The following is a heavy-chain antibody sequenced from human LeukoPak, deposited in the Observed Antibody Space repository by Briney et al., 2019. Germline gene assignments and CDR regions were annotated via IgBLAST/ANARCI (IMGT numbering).Heavy chain of an antibody. V-gene: IGHV3-66*01. CDR2: MYRDAST. CDR3: AREVSSGAFDV. D-gene: IGHD3-10*01. Sequence: GGSLRLSCEGFTFTFSNHAMTWVRQAPGKGLEWVSVMYRDASTYYAESVKGRFIISRDKSKNTLYLQMNSLRGDDTAIYYCAREVSSGAFDVWGQGTLVTVSS. CDR1: TFTFSNHA. J-gene: IGHJ3*01.